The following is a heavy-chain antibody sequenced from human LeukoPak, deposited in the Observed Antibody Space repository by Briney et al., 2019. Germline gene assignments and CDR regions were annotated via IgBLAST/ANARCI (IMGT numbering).Heavy chain of an antibody. CDR1: GFIFSDFW. Sequence: GGSLRLSCAASGFIFSDFWMTWVRQAPGKGLEWVSGISWNSGSIGYADSVKGRFTISRDNAKNSLYLQMNSLRAEDTALYYCAKDMGSYGPFDYWGQGTLVTVSS. V-gene: IGHV3-9*01. D-gene: IGHD5-18*01. J-gene: IGHJ4*02. CDR3: AKDMGSYGPFDY. CDR2: ISWNSGSI.